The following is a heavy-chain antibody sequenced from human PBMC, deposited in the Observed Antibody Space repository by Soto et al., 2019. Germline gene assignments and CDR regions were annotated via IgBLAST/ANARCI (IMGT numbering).Heavy chain of an antibody. D-gene: IGHD3-10*01. CDR1: GGTFSSYT. V-gene: IGHV1-69*04. CDR2: IIPILGIA. Sequence: ASVKVSCKASGGTFSSYTISWVRQAPGQGLEWMGRIIPILGIANYAQKFQGRVTITADKSTSTAYMELSSLRSEDTAVYYCARDRPAGVTMVRRRDYYYYMDVWGKGTTVTVSS. CDR3: ARDRPAGVTMVRRRDYYYYMDV. J-gene: IGHJ6*03.